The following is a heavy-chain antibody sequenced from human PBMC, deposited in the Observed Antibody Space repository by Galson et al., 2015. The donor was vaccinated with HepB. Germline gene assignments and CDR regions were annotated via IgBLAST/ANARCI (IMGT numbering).Heavy chain of an antibody. V-gene: IGHV2-70*01. CDR2: IDWDDDK. J-gene: IGHJ6*02. Sequence: PALVKPTQTLTLTCTFSGFSLSTSGVCVSWIRQPPGKALEWLALIDWDDDKYYTRALKTRLTISKDTSKNQVVLTMTNMDPVDTATYYCARMIRGYTYGLYFGMDVWGQGTTVTVSS. D-gene: IGHD5-18*01. CDR1: GFSLSTSGVC. CDR3: ARMIRGYTYGLYFGMDV.